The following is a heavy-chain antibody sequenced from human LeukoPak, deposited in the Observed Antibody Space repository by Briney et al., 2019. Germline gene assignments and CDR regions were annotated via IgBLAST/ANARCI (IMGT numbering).Heavy chain of an antibody. J-gene: IGHJ4*02. CDR2: INHSGST. CDR3: ARDPTWGSGYPMDY. Sequence: SETLSLTCTVSGGSISSYYWSWIRQPQGKGLEWIGEINHSGSTDYNPSLKSRVTISVDTSKNQFSLKLSSVTAADTAVYYCARDPTWGSGYPMDYWGQGTLVTVSS. CDR1: GGSISSYY. V-gene: IGHV4-34*01. D-gene: IGHD5-12*01.